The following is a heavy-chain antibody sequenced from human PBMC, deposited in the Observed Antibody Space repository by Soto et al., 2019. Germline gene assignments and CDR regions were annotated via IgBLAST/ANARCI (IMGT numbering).Heavy chain of an antibody. J-gene: IGHJ4*02. CDR2: IYHSGNT. CDR1: GYSISSSYY. D-gene: IGHD3-3*01. CDR3: ARVGFDSIFGVVTSFYFDY. V-gene: IGHV4-38-2*01. Sequence: PXGTLSLTCAVSGYSISSSYYWCCIRQPPGKGLEWIGSIYHSGNTFYNPSLKSRVTISVDTSKNQFSLNLNSVTAADTAVYYCARVGFDSIFGVVTSFYFDYWGQGTLVTVSS.